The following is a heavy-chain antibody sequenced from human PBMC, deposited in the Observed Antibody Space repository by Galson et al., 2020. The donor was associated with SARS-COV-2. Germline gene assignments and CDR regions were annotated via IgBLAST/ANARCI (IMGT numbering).Heavy chain of an antibody. V-gene: IGHV3-13*01. CDR1: GFTFSSYD. CDR2: IGTAGDT. Sequence: GGSLRLSCAASGFTFSSYDMHWVRQATGKGLEWVSAIGTAGDTYYPGSVKGRFTISRENAKNSLYLQMNSLRAGDTAVYYCARGVQLWLVGYYYYYMDVWGKGTTVTVSS. CDR3: ARGVQLWLVGYYYYYMDV. J-gene: IGHJ6*03. D-gene: IGHD5-18*01.